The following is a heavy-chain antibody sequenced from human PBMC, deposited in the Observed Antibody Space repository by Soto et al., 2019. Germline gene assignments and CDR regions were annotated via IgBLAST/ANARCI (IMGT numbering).Heavy chain of an antibody. CDR2: TYYNGDT. Sequence: SETLSLTCTVSDDSFRGAEYYWSWIRQPLGKGPEWIGYTYYNGDTKYNPALRSRVTMSEDTSKNQFSLRLSSVTAADTAVYFCARGTAYIDGWRTFDLWGRGILVTVSS. D-gene: IGHD6-19*01. CDR1: DDSFRGAEYY. V-gene: IGHV4-61*08. CDR3: ARGTAYIDGWRTFDL. J-gene: IGHJ4*02.